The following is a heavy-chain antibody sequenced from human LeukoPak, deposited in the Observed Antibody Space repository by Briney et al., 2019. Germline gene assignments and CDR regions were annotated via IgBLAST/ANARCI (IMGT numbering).Heavy chain of an antibody. Sequence: SETLSLTCAVYGGSFSGYYWSWIRQPPGKGLEWIGEINHSGSTNYNPSLKSRVTISVDTSKNQFSLKLSSVTAADTAVYYCAGAVVAAAGRGVDYWGQGTLVTVSS. V-gene: IGHV4-34*01. J-gene: IGHJ4*02. D-gene: IGHD6-13*01. CDR3: AGAVVAAAGRGVDY. CDR1: GGSFSGYY. CDR2: INHSGST.